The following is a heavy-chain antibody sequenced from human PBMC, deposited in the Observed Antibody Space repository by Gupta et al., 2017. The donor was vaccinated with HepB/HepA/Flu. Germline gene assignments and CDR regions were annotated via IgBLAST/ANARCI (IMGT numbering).Heavy chain of an antibody. D-gene: IGHD2-2*02. CDR1: GLTSSTCS. J-gene: IGHJ3*02. Sequence: EVQLVESGGGLVKPGGSLRLSCAVSGLTSSTCSMNWVRQAPGKGLEWVSSISLTNHIYYADSLKGRFTISRDNAKNSLYLQMNSRRAEDTAVYYCAREDTSDAFDIWGQGTLVTVSS. V-gene: IGHV3-21*01. CDR2: ISLTNHI. CDR3: AREDTSDAFDI.